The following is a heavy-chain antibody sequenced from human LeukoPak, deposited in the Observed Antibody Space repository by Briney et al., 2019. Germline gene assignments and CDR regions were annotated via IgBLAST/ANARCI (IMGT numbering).Heavy chain of an antibody. J-gene: IGHJ4*02. V-gene: IGHV4-61*08. CDR2: IYYSGST. CDR3: ASEGLQLQKGRGYYYDSSGYYPR. Sequence: SQTLSLTCTVSGDSTTTTGSYWSWIRQPPGKGLEWIGYIYYSGSTNYNPSLKSRVTISVDTSKNQFSLKLSSVTAADTAVYYCASEGLQLQKGRGYYYDSSGYYPRWGQGTLVTVSS. CDR1: GDSTTTTGSY. D-gene: IGHD3-22*01.